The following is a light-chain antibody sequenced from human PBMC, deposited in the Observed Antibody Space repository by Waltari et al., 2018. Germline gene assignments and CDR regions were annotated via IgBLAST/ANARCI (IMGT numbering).Light chain of an antibody. CDR3: QSTDNSATYVV. CDR2: KDS. V-gene: IGLV3-25*03. J-gene: IGLJ3*02. CDR1: VLPKEY. Sequence: SYDLTQTPSVSVSPGQTARITCSGNVLPKEYAHWYQQKPGQAPLLVRYKDSERPSEIPERFSGSSSGTTATLTISGVLPEDEADYYCQSTDNSATYVVFGGGTKLTVL.